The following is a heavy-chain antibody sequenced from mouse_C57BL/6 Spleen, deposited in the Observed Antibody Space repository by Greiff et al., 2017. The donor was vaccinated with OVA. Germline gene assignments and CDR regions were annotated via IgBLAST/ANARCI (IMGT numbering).Heavy chain of an antibody. J-gene: IGHJ1*03. CDR1: GYAFSSYW. D-gene: IGHD1-1*01. CDR3: ARYDGSSYPDWYFDV. CDR2: IYPGDGDT. V-gene: IGHV1-80*01. Sequence: VQPQQSGAELVKPGASVKISCKASGYAFSSYWMNWVKQRPGKGLEWIGQIYPGDGDTNYNGKFKGKATLTADKSSSTAYMQLSSLTSEDSAVYFCARYDGSSYPDWYFDVWGTGTTVTVSS.